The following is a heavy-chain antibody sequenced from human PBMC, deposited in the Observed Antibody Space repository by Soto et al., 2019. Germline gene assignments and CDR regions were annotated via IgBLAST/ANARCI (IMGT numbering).Heavy chain of an antibody. J-gene: IGHJ4*02. CDR3: ARKRGGYSSYILFFDY. CDR1: GGSISSYY. Sequence: SETLSLTCTVSGGSISSYYWSWIRQPPGKGLEWIGYIYYSGSTNYNPSLKSRVTISVDTSKNQFSLKLSSVTAADTAVYYCARKRGGYSSYILFFDYGGRGTLATVSS. D-gene: IGHD6-19*01. CDR2: IYYSGST. V-gene: IGHV4-59*01.